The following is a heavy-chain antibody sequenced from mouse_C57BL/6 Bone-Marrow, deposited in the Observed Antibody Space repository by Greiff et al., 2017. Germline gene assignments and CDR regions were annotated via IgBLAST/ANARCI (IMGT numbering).Heavy chain of an antibody. D-gene: IGHD4-1*01. CDR3: TRGVLGGAMDY. CDR1: GYTFTDYE. J-gene: IGHJ4*01. V-gene: IGHV1-15*01. CDR2: IDPETGGT. Sequence: VQLQQSGAELVRPGASVTLSCKASGYTFTDYEMHWVKQTPVHGLEWIGAIDPETGGTAYNQKFKGKAILTADKSSSTAYMELRSLTSEDSAVYYCTRGVLGGAMDYWGQGTSVTVSS.